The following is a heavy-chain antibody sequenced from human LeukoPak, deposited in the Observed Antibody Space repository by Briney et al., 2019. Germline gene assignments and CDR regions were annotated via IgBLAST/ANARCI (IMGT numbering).Heavy chain of an antibody. Sequence: GGSLRLSCAASGFTFSSAWMSWVRQAPGKGLEWVGRIKSKTDGGTTDYAAPVKGRFTISRDDSKNTLYLQMNSLKTEDTAVYYCTTDDDTAMPLISRYWGQGTLVTVSS. J-gene: IGHJ4*02. CDR2: IKSKTDGGTT. D-gene: IGHD5-18*01. CDR1: GFTFSSAW. V-gene: IGHV3-15*01. CDR3: TTDDDTAMPLISRY.